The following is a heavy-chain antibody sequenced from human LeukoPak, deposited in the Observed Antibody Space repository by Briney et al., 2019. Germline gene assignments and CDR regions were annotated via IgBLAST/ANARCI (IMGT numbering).Heavy chain of an antibody. CDR2: ISDSGDAT. CDR1: GFTFSSYA. Sequence: GGSLRLSCAASGFTFSSYAMSWVRQAPGKWLEWVSAISDSGDATYYADSVKGRFTISRDNSKSTLYLQMNNLIAEDTALYYCAKERGHSKPFDYWGQGTLVTVSS. CDR3: AKERGHSKPFDY. D-gene: IGHD4-23*01. V-gene: IGHV3-23*01. J-gene: IGHJ4*02.